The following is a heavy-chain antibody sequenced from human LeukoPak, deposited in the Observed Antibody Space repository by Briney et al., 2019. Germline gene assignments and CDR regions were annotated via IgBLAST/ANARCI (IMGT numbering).Heavy chain of an antibody. D-gene: IGHD5-18*01. CDR3: ARDGGYSYGYYLPYFDY. CDR2: INPNSGGT. Sequence: ASVKVSRKASGYTFTGYYIHWVRQAPGQGLEWMGWINPNSGGTNYAQKFQGGVTMTRDTSISTAYMELSRLRSDDTAVYYRARDGGYSYGYYLPYFDYWGQGTLVTVSS. V-gene: IGHV1-2*02. J-gene: IGHJ4*02. CDR1: GYTFTGYY.